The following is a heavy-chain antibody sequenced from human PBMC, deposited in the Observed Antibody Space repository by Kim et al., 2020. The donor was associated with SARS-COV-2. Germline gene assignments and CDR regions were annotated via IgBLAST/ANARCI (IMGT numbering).Heavy chain of an antibody. D-gene: IGHD3-16*02. J-gene: IGHJ4*02. CDR1: GGSVSSGSYY. V-gene: IGHV4-61*01. CDR3: ARESVLGELSLYLDY. Sequence: SETLSLTCTVSGGSVSSGSYYWSWIRQPPGKGLEWIGYIYYSGSTNYNPSLKSRVTISVDTSKNQFSLKLSSVTAADTAVYYCARESVLGELSLYLDYWGQGTLVTVSS. CDR2: IYYSGST.